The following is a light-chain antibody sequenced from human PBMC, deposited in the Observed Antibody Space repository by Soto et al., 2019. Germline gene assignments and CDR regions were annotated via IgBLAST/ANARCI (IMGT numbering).Light chain of an antibody. V-gene: IGLV1-51*01. CDR3: GTWDSNLRIVV. CDR1: TSNIGNNY. CDR2: VNH. Sequence: QSVLTQPPSVSAAPGQKVTISCSGSTSNIGNNYVSWFQQLPGTAPTLLIYVNHKRPSGIPDRFSAATSGTSATLAITGLLTGDEADYHCGTWDSNLRIVVFGGGTKLTVL. J-gene: IGLJ2*01.